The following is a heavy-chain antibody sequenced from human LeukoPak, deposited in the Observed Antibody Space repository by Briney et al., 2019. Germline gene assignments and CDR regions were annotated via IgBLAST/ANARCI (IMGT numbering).Heavy chain of an antibody. Sequence: ASVKVSCKASGYTFTSYGISWVRQAPGQGLEWMGWISAYNGNTNYAQKLQGRVTMTTDTSTSTAYMELRSLRSDDTAVYHCARGDSSGWYSYYYYGMDVWGQGTTVTVSS. CDR1: GYTFTSYG. V-gene: IGHV1-18*01. CDR2: ISAYNGNT. D-gene: IGHD6-19*01. CDR3: ARGDSSGWYSYYYYGMDV. J-gene: IGHJ6*02.